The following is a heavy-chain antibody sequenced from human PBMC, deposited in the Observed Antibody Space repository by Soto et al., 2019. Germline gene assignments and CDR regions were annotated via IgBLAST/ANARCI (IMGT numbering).Heavy chain of an antibody. CDR1: GFTFSSYA. CDR3: AKRATGTYFDY. J-gene: IGHJ4*02. D-gene: IGHD1-1*01. CDR2: ISGSGGST. Sequence: EVQLLESGGGLVQPGGYLRLSCEASGFTFSSYAMNWVRQAPGKGLEWVSVISGSGGSTYYADSVKGRFTISRDNSKNTLYLQMNSLRAEDTAVYYCAKRATGTYFDYWGQGTLVTVSS. V-gene: IGHV3-23*01.